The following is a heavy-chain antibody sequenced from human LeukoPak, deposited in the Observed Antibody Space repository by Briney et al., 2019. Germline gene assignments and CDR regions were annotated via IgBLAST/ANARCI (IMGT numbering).Heavy chain of an antibody. V-gene: IGHV3-33*01. CDR2: IWYDGTNE. CDR1: GFTFSSYG. D-gene: IGHD3-10*01. CDR3: AREILVRGAYGSDSLHGDY. J-gene: IGHJ4*02. Sequence: PGRSLRLSCAASGFTFSSYGMHWVRQAPGKGLEWVAIIWYDGTNEYYADSVKGRFTISRDNSKNTLYLQMNSLRVEDTAVYYCAREILVRGAYGSDSLHGDYWGQGTLVTVSS.